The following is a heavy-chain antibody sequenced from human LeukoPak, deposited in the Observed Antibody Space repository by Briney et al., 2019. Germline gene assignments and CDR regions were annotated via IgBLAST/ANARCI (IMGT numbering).Heavy chain of an antibody. CDR2: INPSGGST. J-gene: IGHJ4*02. CDR3: ARGTGYCSSTSCYSSPPADY. V-gene: IGHV1-46*01. CDR1: GYTFTSYY. Sequence: ASVKVSCKASGYTFTSYYMHWVRQAPGQGLEWMGIINPSGGSTSYAQKFQGRVTMTRDTSTSTVYMELSSLRSEDTAVYYCARGTGYCSSTSCYSSPPADYWGQGTLVTVSS. D-gene: IGHD2-2*02.